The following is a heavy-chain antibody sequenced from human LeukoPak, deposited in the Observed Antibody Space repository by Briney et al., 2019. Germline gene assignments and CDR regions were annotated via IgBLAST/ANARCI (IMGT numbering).Heavy chain of an antibody. CDR1: GFTFSSYG. J-gene: IGHJ4*02. V-gene: IGHV3-30*02. CDR3: VKVDT. D-gene: IGHD5-18*01. CDR2: IRYDGNKK. Sequence: GGSLRLSCAASGFTFSSYGMHWVRQAPGKGLEWVAFIRYDGNKKNYAESVKGRFTISRDNSKNTLYLQMDSLSAEDTAVYYCVKVDTWGQGTLVTVSS.